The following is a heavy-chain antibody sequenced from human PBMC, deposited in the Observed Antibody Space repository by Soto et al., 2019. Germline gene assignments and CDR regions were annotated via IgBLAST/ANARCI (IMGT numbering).Heavy chain of an antibody. J-gene: IGHJ4*02. CDR1: GFSFSSYA. Sequence: QVQLVESGGGVVQPGRSLRLSCAASGFSFSSYAMHWVRQAPGKGLEWVAVISYDGRNKYYADSVKGRFTISRDNSKNTLYLQMNSLRTEVTAVYYCAREIERLLGYWGQGTLVTVSS. CDR3: AREIERLLGY. D-gene: IGHD3-3*01. CDR2: ISYDGRNK. V-gene: IGHV3-30*04.